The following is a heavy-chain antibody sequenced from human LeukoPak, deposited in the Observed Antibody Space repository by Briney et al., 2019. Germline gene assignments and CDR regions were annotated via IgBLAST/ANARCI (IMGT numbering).Heavy chain of an antibody. Sequence: GGSLRLSCAASGFTFSSYEMIWVRQAPGKGLEWVSYISSSGSTIYYADSVKGRFTISRDNDKNSLYLQMNSLRAEDTAVYYCARDLGGAVTTRYYYYYYYMDVWGKGTTVTVSS. CDR3: ARDLGGAVTTRYYYYYYYMDV. CDR1: GFTFSSYE. V-gene: IGHV3-48*03. CDR2: ISSSGSTI. D-gene: IGHD4-17*01. J-gene: IGHJ6*03.